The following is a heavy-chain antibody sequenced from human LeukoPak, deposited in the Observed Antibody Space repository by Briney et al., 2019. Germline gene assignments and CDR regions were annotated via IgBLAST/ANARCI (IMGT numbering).Heavy chain of an antibody. D-gene: IGHD3-22*01. V-gene: IGHV4-59*12. CDR3: ARGQWGYYDSSGYYKW. CDR2: IYYSGST. CDR1: GGSISSYY. J-gene: IGHJ4*02. Sequence: SETLSLTCTVSGGSISSYYWSWIRQPPGKGLEWIGYIYYSGSTNYNPSLKSRVTISVDTSKNQFSLKLSSVTAADTAVYYCARGQWGYYDSSGYYKWWGQGTLVTVPS.